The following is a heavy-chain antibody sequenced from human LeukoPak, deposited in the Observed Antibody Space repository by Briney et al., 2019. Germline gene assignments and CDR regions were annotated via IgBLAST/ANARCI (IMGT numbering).Heavy chain of an antibody. J-gene: IGHJ3*02. D-gene: IGHD6-19*01. CDR1: GFTFSSYW. V-gene: IGHV3-7*01. CDR3: ARVMVAVAGYAFDI. Sequence: GGSLRLSCAASGFTFSSYWMSWVRQAPGKGPEWVANIKQDESEKYYVDSVKGRFTISRDNAKNSLYLQMNSLRAEDTAVYYCARVMVAVAGYAFDIWGQGTTVTVSS. CDR2: IKQDESEK.